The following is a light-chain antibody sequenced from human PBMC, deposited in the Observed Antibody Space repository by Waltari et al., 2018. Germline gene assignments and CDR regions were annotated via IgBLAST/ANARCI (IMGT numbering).Light chain of an antibody. CDR2: RDR. V-gene: IGLV3-9*01. J-gene: IGLJ3*02. CDR3: QVWDSSTAWV. Sequence: SYQLSQPLSVSVALGTTANLTCGGKKVGIKNVHWYQKNPGQAPVPVIYRDRSRPSGIPERFSGSNSGNTATLTISRAQAEDEADYYCQVWDSSTAWVFGGGTKLAVL. CDR1: KVGIKN.